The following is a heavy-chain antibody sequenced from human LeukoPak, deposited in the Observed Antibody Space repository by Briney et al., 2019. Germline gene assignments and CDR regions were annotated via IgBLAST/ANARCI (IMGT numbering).Heavy chain of an antibody. CDR2: ISSSSSYI. J-gene: IGHJ4*02. V-gene: IGHV3-21*01. CDR3: ARVSGYGDIVVVVAATPEYYFDY. D-gene: IGHD2-15*01. CDR1: GFTFSSYS. Sequence: GGXXRLSCAASGFTFSSYSMNWVRQAPGKGLEWVSSISSSSSYIYYADSVKGRFTISRDNAKNSLYLQMNSLRAEDTAVYYCARVSGYGDIVVVVAATPEYYFDYWGQGTLVTVSS.